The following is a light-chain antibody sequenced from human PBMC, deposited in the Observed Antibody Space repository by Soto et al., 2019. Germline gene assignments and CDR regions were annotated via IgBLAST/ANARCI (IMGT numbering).Light chain of an antibody. CDR2: DAS. CDR1: QSVSSY. J-gene: IGKJ5*01. Sequence: EVVLPQSPATLSLSPGERATLSCRASQSVSSYLAWYQQKPGQAPRLLIYDASNRATGIPARFSGSGSGTDFTLTISSLEPEDFAVYYGQQRSNWPPTFGQGTRLEIK. CDR3: QQRSNWPPT. V-gene: IGKV3-11*01.